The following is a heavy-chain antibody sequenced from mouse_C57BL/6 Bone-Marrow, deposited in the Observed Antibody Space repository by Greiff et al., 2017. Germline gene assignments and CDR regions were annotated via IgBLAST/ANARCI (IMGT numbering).Heavy chain of an antibody. CDR1: GYTFTSYW. J-gene: IGHJ4*01. V-gene: IGHV1-7*01. CDR2: INPSTGYT. CDR3: AITTVVAAVDY. Sequence: VQLQESGAELAKPGASVKMSCKASGYTFTSYWMHWVKQRPGQGLEWIGYINPSTGYTEYNQKFKDKATLNADKSSSTAYLQMSSLTSEDSAVYYCAITTVVAAVDYWGQGTSVTVSA. D-gene: IGHD1-1*01.